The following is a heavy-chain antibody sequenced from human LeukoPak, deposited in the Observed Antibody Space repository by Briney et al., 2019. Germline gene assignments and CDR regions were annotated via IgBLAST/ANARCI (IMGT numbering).Heavy chain of an antibody. CDR3: AMGPVEMATILNY. V-gene: IGHV1-18*01. CDR2: ISGYDGHT. CDR1: GYMFTSYG. Sequence: GASVKVSCKASGYMFTSYGISWVRQAPGQGLEWMGWISGYDGHTNSAQVFQDRVIMTADTSTTTAYMELSSLRSEDTAVYYCAMGPVEMATILNYWGQGTLVTVSS. J-gene: IGHJ4*02. D-gene: IGHD5-24*01.